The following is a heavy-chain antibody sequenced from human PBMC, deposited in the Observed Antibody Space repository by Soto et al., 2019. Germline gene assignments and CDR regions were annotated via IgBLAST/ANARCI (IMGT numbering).Heavy chain of an antibody. CDR3: ARDRAATPYYYGMDV. Sequence: LSLTCTVSGGSISSGGYYWSWIRQHPGKGLEWIGYIYYSGSTYYNPSLKSRVTISVDTSKNQFSLKLSSVTAADTAVYYCARDRAATPYYYGMDVWGQGTTVTVSS. CDR1: GGSISSGGYY. J-gene: IGHJ6*02. V-gene: IGHV4-31*03. D-gene: IGHD2-15*01. CDR2: IYYSGST.